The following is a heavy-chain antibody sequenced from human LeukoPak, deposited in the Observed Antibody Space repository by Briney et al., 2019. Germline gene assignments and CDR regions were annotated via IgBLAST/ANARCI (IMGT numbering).Heavy chain of an antibody. V-gene: IGHV1-69*05. J-gene: IGHJ4*02. D-gene: IGHD4-17*01. Sequence: PVKVSCKASGGTFSSYAISWVRQAPGQGLEWMGRIIPIFGTANYAQKFQGRVTITTDESTSTAYMELSSLRSEDTAVYYCAREGITVTPFDYWGQGTLVTVSS. CDR2: IIPIFGTA. CDR1: GGTFSSYA. CDR3: AREGITVTPFDY.